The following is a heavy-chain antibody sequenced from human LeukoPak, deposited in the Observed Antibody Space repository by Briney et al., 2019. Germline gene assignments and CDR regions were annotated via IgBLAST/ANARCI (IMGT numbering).Heavy chain of an antibody. V-gene: IGHV1-2*02. Sequence: GASVKVSCKASGYSFNDYYKHWVRQAPGQGVEWMGWISPNSGGTSYAQNFQGRVTMTRDTSITTAYMELSGLTSDDTALYYCARNYGGTSKYFDYWGQGTLVTVSS. J-gene: IGHJ4*02. CDR2: ISPNSGGT. D-gene: IGHD4-23*01. CDR1: GYSFNDYY. CDR3: ARNYGGTSKYFDY.